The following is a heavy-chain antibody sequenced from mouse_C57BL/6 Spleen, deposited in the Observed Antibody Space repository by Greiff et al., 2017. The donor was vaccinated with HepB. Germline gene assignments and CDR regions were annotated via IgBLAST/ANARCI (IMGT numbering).Heavy chain of an antibody. V-gene: IGHV5-17*01. CDR1: GFTFSDYG. D-gene: IGHD1-2*01. CDR3: ARGYDWYFDV. J-gene: IGHJ1*03. Sequence: DVMLVESGGGLVKPGGSLKLSCAASGFTFSDYGMHWVRQAPEKGLEWVAYISSGSSTIYYADTVKGRFTISRDNAKNTLFLQMTSLRSEDTAMYYCARGYDWYFDVWGTGTTVTVSS. CDR2: ISSGSSTI.